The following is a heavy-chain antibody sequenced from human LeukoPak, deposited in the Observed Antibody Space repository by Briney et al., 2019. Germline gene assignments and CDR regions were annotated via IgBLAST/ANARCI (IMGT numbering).Heavy chain of an antibody. CDR3: ARRRSSGYYYYYGMDV. D-gene: IGHD6-19*01. Sequence: ASVKVSCKASGYTFTGYYMHWVRQAPGQGLEWMGWINPNSGGTNYAQKFQGRVTMTRDTSISTAYMELSRLRSDATAVYYCARRRSSGYYYYYGMDVWGQGTTVTVSS. CDR1: GYTFTGYY. J-gene: IGHJ6*02. CDR2: INPNSGGT. V-gene: IGHV1-2*02.